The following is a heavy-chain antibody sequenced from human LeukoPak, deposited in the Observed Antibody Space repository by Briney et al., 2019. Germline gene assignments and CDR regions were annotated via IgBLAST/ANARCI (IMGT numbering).Heavy chain of an antibody. D-gene: IGHD2-2*01. J-gene: IGHJ5*02. CDR3: ARVVGGYCSSTSCREVGWFDP. CDR1: GYTFTSYG. Sequence: SVKVSCKASGYTFTSYGISWVRQAPGQGLEWMGGIIPIFGTANYAQKFQGRVTITADESTSTAYMELSSLRSEDTAVYYCARVVGGYCSSTSCREVGWFDPWGQGTLVTVSS. V-gene: IGHV1-69*13. CDR2: IIPIFGTA.